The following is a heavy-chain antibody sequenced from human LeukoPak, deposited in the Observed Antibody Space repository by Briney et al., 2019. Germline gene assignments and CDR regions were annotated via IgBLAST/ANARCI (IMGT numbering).Heavy chain of an antibody. CDR1: VHTFTGYY. D-gene: IGHD2-2*01. CDR3: AGVECTSSSCYSDRGWFDP. CDR2: ISPDIGWT. V-gene: IGHV1-2*05. Sequence: GAPVKVSCKASVHTFTGYYIHWVRQAPGQGLEWMGRISPDIGWTSYAQNFEGRVTMTRDTSTRTAYLEVSRLRSDDTGVYYCAGVECTSSSCYSDRGWFDPWGQGTLVTVSS. J-gene: IGHJ5*02.